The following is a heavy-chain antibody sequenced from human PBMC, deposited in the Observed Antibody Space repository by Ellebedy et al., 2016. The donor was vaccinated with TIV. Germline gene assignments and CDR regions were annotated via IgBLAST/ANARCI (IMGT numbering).Heavy chain of an antibody. V-gene: IGHV1-18*01. D-gene: IGHD4-17*01. Sequence: ASVKVSCXAPGYSFTSYGISWVRQAPGQGLEWLGWISAHNGNTNYAQNLQGRVTMTIDTSTSTAYMELGSLMSDDTAVYFCATSDYDYATTDYWGQGTLVTVSS. CDR3: ATSDYDYATTDY. CDR1: GYSFTSYG. CDR2: ISAHNGNT. J-gene: IGHJ4*02.